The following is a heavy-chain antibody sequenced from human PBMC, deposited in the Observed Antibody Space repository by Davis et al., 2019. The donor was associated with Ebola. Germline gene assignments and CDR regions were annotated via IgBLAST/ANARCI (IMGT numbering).Heavy chain of an antibody. CDR2: IYYSGST. Sequence: ESLKISCAASGFTFSSYWMSWIRQPPGKGLEWIGYIYYSGSTNYNPSLKSRVTISVDTSKKQFSLKLSSVTAADTAVYYCARAVGATCWFDPWGQGTLVTVSS. CDR1: GFTFSSYW. D-gene: IGHD1-26*01. V-gene: IGHV4-59*12. CDR3: ARAVGATCWFDP. J-gene: IGHJ5*02.